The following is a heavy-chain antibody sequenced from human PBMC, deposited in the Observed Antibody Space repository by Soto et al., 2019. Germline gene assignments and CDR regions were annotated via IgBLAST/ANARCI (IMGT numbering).Heavy chain of an antibody. D-gene: IGHD3-3*01. Sequence: PGGSLRLSCAASGFTFSNNGMHWVRQAPGKGLEWVATIWYDGSNKYYADSVKGRFTISRDNSKNTLYLQMNSLRAEDTAVYYCARHWSNRYLDYWGQGTLVTVSS. CDR3: ARHWSNRYLDY. CDR1: GFTFSNNG. CDR2: IWYDGSNK. V-gene: IGHV3-33*01. J-gene: IGHJ4*02.